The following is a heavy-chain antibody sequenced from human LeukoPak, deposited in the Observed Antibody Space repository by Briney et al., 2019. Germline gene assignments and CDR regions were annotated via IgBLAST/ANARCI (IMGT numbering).Heavy chain of an antibody. Sequence: GGSLRLSCAASGFTFSNYGMNWVRQAPGKGLEWVAFIRYDGSKEYYADSVKGRFTISRDNSKNTLYLQMNSLRAEDTAVYYCAKDNTVTTSGPFFDHWGQGTLVTVSS. CDR2: IRYDGSKE. J-gene: IGHJ4*02. V-gene: IGHV3-30*02. D-gene: IGHD4-17*01. CDR1: GFTFSNYG. CDR3: AKDNTVTTSGPFFDH.